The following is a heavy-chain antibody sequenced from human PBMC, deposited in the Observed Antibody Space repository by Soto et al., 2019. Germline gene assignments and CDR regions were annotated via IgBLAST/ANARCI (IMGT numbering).Heavy chain of an antibody. D-gene: IGHD6-6*01. J-gene: IGHJ4*02. CDR2: INHSVST. Sequence: SEALSLTCAVYGGSFIGYYWSWIRQPPWKGLEWIGEINHSVSTNYNPSLKSRVTISVDTSKNQFSLKLSYVTAADTAVYYCARGGRMYSSSPRQTTFDDWGEGTLVTVCS. CDR1: GGSFIGYY. CDR3: ARGGRMYSSSPRQTTFDD. V-gene: IGHV4-34*01.